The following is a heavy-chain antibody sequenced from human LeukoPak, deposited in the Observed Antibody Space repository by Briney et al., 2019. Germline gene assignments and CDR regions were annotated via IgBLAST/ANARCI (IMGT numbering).Heavy chain of an antibody. CDR1: GFTFSSYA. CDR3: AKDTIKWGSYRYFDY. CDR2: ISGSGGST. Sequence: GRSLRLSCAASGFTFSSYAMSWVRQAPGTGLEWVSAISGSGGSTYDAASVKGRFTISRDNSKNTLYLQMNSLRAEDTAVYYCAKDTIKWGSYRYFDYWGQGNLVTVSS. D-gene: IGHD3-16*02. V-gene: IGHV3-23*01. J-gene: IGHJ4*02.